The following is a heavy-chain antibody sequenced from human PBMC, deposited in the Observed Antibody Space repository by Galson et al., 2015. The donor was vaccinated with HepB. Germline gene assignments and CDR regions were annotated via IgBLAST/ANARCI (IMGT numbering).Heavy chain of an antibody. CDR2: IYSSTTT. J-gene: IGHJ6*02. CDR1: GFTVSGNY. Sequence: SLRLSCAPSGFTVSGNYMSWVRQAPGKGLEWVSLIYSSTTTYSADSVKGRFTISRDNSKNALYLQMNSLRAEDTAVYYCARDQGDDYVNYYYYHGMDVWGQGTTVTVSS. V-gene: IGHV3-66*03. CDR3: ARDQGDDYVNYYYYHGMDV. D-gene: IGHD3-16*01.